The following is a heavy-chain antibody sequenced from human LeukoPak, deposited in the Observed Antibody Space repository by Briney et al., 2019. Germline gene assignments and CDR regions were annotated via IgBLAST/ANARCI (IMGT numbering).Heavy chain of an antibody. V-gene: IGHV3-30*18. D-gene: IGHD6-19*01. Sequence: PGGSLRLSCAASGFTFSSYGMHWVRQAPGKGLEWVAVISYDGSNKYNADSVKGRFTISRDNSKNTLYLQMNSLRAEDTAVYYCAKGFRGAVAGTAYFDYWGQGTLVTVSS. CDR3: AKGFRGAVAGTAYFDY. CDR1: GFTFSSYG. CDR2: ISYDGSNK. J-gene: IGHJ4*02.